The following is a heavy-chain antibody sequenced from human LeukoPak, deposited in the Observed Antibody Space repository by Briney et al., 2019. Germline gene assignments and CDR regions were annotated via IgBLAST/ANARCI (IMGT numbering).Heavy chain of an antibody. CDR1: GGSISSGGYS. CDR3: ARGLDTQDPGADTYYYYGMDV. Sequence: SETLSLTCAVSGGSISSGGYSWSWIRQPPGKGLEWIGYIYHSGSTYYNPSLKSRVTISVDRSKNQFSLKLSSVTAADAAVYYCARGLDTQDPGADTYYYYGMDVWGQGTTVTVSS. D-gene: IGHD1-1*01. V-gene: IGHV4-30-2*01. CDR2: IYHSGST. J-gene: IGHJ6*02.